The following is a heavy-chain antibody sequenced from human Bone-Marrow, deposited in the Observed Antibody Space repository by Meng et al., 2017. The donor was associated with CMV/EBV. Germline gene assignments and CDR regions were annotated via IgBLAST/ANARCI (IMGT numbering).Heavy chain of an antibody. V-gene: IGHV1-18*01. CDR1: GYTFTSYG. J-gene: IGHJ6*02. CDR2: ISAYNGNT. D-gene: IGHD2-2*01. CDR3: ARWDIVVVPAAPDGMDV. Sequence: ASVKVSCKASGYTFTSYGISWVRQAPGQGLEWMGWISAYNGNTNYAQKLQGRVTMTTDTSTSTAYMELRSLRSDDTAVYYCARWDIVVVPAAPDGMDVWGQRTTVTVSS.